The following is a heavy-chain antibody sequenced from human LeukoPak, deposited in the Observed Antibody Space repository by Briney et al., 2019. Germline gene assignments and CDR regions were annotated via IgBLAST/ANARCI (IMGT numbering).Heavy chain of an antibody. Sequence: ASVTVSCKASGYTFTSYYMHWVRQAPGQGLEWMGIINPSGGSTSYAQKFQGRVTMTRDTSTSTVYMELSSLRSEDTAVYYCAREEGYGQYGDYGMDVWGQGTTVTVFS. J-gene: IGHJ6*02. CDR1: GYTFTSYY. V-gene: IGHV1-46*01. D-gene: IGHD1-1*01. CDR2: INPSGGST. CDR3: AREEGYGQYGDYGMDV.